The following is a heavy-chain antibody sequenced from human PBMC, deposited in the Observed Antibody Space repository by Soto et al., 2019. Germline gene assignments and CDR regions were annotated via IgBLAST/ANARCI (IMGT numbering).Heavy chain of an antibody. V-gene: IGHV4-30-4*01. CDR2: VYSSGRS. Sequence: QVQLQESGPGLVQPSQTLSLTCTVSGVSITSGDYNWSWMRQAPGKGLEWIGFVYSSGRSYSNPSLKSRVIMSADTSKNRFSLKVNSVTAADTAVYYCASLGITGTTSHYYYGMDVWGQGTTVTVSS. D-gene: IGHD1-7*01. CDR1: GVSITSGDYN. J-gene: IGHJ6*02. CDR3: ASLGITGTTSHYYYGMDV.